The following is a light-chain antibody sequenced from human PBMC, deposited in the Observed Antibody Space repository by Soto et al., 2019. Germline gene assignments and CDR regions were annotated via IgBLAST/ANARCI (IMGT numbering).Light chain of an antibody. CDR2: GAS. V-gene: IGKV3-20*01. J-gene: IGKJ4*01. Sequence: EIVLTQSPGTVSLSPGERATLSCRASQSVSSSYLALYQEKPDHAPRLLIYGASSKATDIPDRLRGSGSGAGFTLTISRLEPEDFAVYNCQQYGSSPLNFGGGTKV. CDR1: QSVSSSY. CDR3: QQYGSSPLN.